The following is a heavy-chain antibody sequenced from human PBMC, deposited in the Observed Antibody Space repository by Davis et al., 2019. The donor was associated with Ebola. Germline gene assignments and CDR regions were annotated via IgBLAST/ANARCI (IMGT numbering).Heavy chain of an antibody. CDR1: GGSISSYY. CDR2: IYYSGST. Sequence: MPSETLSLTCTVSGGSISSYYWSWIRQPPGKGLEWIGYIYYSGSTYYNPSLKSRVTISVDTSKNQFSLKLSSVTAADTAVYYCARATVSYYYYYGMDVWGKGTTVTVSS. D-gene: IGHD4-17*01. CDR3: ARATVSYYYYYGMDV. V-gene: IGHV4-59*08. J-gene: IGHJ6*04.